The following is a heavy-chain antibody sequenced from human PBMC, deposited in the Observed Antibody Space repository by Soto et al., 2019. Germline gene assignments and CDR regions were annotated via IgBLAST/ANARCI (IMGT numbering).Heavy chain of an antibody. Sequence: TLSLTCAISGDSVSTNSVGWNWIRQSPSRGLEWLGRTYYKSKWYNDYAPSVKSRITINPDTSKNQFSLQLNSVTPEDTAVYYCARNIMSGSGVFDIWGQGTMVTVSS. CDR3: ARNIMSGSGVFDI. V-gene: IGHV6-1*01. J-gene: IGHJ3*02. CDR2: TYYKSKWYN. CDR1: GDSVSTNSVG. D-gene: IGHD2-8*01.